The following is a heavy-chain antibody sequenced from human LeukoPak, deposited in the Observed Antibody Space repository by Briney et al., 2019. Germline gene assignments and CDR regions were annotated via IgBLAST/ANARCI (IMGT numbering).Heavy chain of an antibody. CDR1: GFTFSSYA. Sequence: GGSLRLSCAASGFTFSSYAMHWVRQAPGKGLEWEAVISYDETNKYYADSVQGRFTISRDNSKNTFYLQMNSLRAEDTAVYYCAKDRSAVATSIHEGWGQGTLVTVSS. CDR3: AKDRSAVATSIHEG. V-gene: IGHV3-30*04. D-gene: IGHD2-21*02. CDR2: ISYDETNK. J-gene: IGHJ4*02.